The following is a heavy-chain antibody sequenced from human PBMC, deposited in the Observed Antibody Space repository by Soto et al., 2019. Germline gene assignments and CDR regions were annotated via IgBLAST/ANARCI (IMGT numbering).Heavy chain of an antibody. CDR3: ARESHDMLTGPPWVWYFDL. CDR1: GGSFSVYY. D-gene: IGHD3-9*01. J-gene: IGHJ2*01. V-gene: IGHV4-34*01. CDR2: INDRGSI. Sequence: QVQLQQWGAGPLRPLETLSLTCGVSGGSFSVYYWAWIRQSPGKWLEWIGEINDRGSINYNPSLKSRVSISVDTSKNNYSLNLRSVTAADTAGYYCARESHDMLTGPPWVWYFDLWGRGTLVTVSS.